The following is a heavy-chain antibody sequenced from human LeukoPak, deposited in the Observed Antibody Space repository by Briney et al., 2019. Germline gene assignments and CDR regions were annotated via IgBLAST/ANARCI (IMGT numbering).Heavy chain of an antibody. CDR1: GFTFSSYS. Sequence: GGSLRPSCAASGFTFSSYSLNWVRQAPGKGLEWVSSISISSTYKYYADSLKGRFTISRDNAKNSLYLQMNSLRAEDTAVYYCARVWNGNYLDYWGQGTLVTVSS. J-gene: IGHJ4*02. D-gene: IGHD1-1*01. V-gene: IGHV3-21*01. CDR2: ISISSTYK. CDR3: ARVWNGNYLDY.